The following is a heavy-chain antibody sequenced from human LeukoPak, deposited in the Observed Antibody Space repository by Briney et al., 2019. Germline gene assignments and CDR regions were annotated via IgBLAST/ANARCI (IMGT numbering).Heavy chain of an antibody. CDR2: IIPILGIA. D-gene: IGHD4-17*01. J-gene: IGHJ4*02. CDR1: GATFSSYA. V-gene: IGHV1-69*04. CDR3: ATLTTVTEKGIDY. Sequence: GASVKVSCTSSGATFSSYAISWVRQAPGQGLEWMGRIIPILGIANYAQKFQGRVTITADKSTSTAYMELSSLRSEDTAVYYSATLTTVTEKGIDYWGQGTLVTVSS.